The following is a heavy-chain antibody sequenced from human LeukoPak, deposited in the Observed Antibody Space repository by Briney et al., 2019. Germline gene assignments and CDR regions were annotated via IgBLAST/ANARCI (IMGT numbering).Heavy chain of an antibody. CDR3: ARNSSGSSFDR. D-gene: IGHD1-26*01. CDR1: GGSISSYY. CDR2: IYHSGGRFETGST. Sequence: SETLSLTCTVSGGSISSYYWSWIRQPPGKGLEWIASIYHSGGRFETGSTHYSPSLKSRVTISVDTSKNELSLMMTSVTAADTAVYYCARNSSGSSFDRWGQGTLVSVSS. V-gene: IGHV4-59*08. J-gene: IGHJ4*02.